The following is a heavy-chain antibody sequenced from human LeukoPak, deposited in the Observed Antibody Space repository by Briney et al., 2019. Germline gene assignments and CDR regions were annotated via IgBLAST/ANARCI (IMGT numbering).Heavy chain of an antibody. Sequence: ASVKVSCKASRSSFNDYSFHWVRQAPGQGLEYMGRVNPTGGGTRYAQKFQGRVTMTGDMSTSTVYMDLTSLRSDDTAVYYCAREVSDFSGTYDWFDPWGQGTLVTVSS. J-gene: IGHJ5*02. CDR1: RSSFNDYS. CDR3: AREVSDFSGTYDWFDP. CDR2: VNPTGGGT. V-gene: IGHV1-46*02. D-gene: IGHD1-26*01.